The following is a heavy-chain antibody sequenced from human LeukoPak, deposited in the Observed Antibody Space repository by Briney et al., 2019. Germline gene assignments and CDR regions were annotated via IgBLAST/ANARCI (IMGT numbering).Heavy chain of an antibody. CDR3: ARPYSSGRDY. Sequence: GESLKISCKGSGSGFTSYWIAWVRRMPGKGLEWMGIIYPGDSDTRYSPSFQGQVTISADKSISTAYLQWSSLKASDTAMYYCARPYSSGRDYWGQGTLVTVSS. J-gene: IGHJ4*02. D-gene: IGHD6-19*01. CDR2: IYPGDSDT. V-gene: IGHV5-51*01. CDR1: GSGFTSYW.